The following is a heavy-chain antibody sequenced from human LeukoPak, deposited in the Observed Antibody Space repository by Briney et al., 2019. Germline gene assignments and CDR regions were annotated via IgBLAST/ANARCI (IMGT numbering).Heavy chain of an antibody. J-gene: IGHJ4*02. Sequence: SETLSLTCTVSGGSISSYYWSWIRQPPGKGRDGIGYSYNNGSTNYNPSLKSRVDISVDTSKNQFSLKLSSVTAADTAVYYCARVNGYGDYADLDYFDYWGQGTLVTVSS. CDR3: ARVNGYGDYADLDYFDY. V-gene: IGHV4-59*01. CDR1: GGSISSYY. CDR2: SYNNGST. D-gene: IGHD4-17*01.